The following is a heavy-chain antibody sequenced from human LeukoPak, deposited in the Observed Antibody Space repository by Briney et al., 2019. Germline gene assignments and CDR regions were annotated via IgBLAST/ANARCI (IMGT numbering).Heavy chain of an antibody. CDR3: ARVAPSYSSSWSSDNWFDP. CDR1: GGSISSYY. D-gene: IGHD6-13*01. J-gene: IGHJ5*02. CDR2: IYYSGST. Sequence: SETLSLTCTVSGGSISSYYWSWIRQPPGKGLEWIGYIYYSGSTNYNPSLKSRVTISVDTSKNQFSLKLSSVTAADTAVYYCARVAPSYSSSWSSDNWFDPWGQGTLVTVSS. V-gene: IGHV4-59*01.